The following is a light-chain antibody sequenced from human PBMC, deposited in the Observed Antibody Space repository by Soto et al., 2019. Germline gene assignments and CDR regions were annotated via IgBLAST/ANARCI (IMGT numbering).Light chain of an antibody. CDR2: GAS. CDR1: QSVGTY. CDR3: QHYNSYSEA. J-gene: IGKJ1*01. Sequence: EIVLTQSPATLSLSPGERATPSCRASQSVGTYVAWFQQKPGQPPRLLMYGASTWASGIPVRFSGSGSGTDFTLTISSLQPDDFATYYCQHYNSYSEAFGQGTKVDIK. V-gene: IGKV3-15*01.